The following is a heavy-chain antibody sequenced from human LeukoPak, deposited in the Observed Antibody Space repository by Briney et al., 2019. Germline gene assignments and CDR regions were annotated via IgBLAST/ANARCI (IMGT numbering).Heavy chain of an antibody. CDR2: ISPSGGYT. V-gene: IGHV1-46*01. J-gene: IGHJ4*02. CDR3: ARQEDSSGYYYYY. Sequence: GASVKVSCKASGYTFSNYYMHWVRQAPGQGLEWMGIISPSGGYTTYAQKFQGRVTMTRDTSTSTVSMELSSLRSEDTAVYFCARQEDSSGYYYYYWGQGTLVTVSS. CDR1: GYTFSNYY. D-gene: IGHD3-22*01.